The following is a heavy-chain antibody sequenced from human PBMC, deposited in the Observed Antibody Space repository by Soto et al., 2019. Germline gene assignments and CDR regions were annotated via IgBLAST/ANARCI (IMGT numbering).Heavy chain of an antibody. CDR3: VRYPRSVGGSYRPDY. D-gene: IGHD3-16*02. CDR2: INSDGSIT. V-gene: IGHV3-74*01. CDR1: GFTFSSYW. Sequence: GSLRLSCAASGFTFSSYWMHWVRQVPEKGLVWVSRINSDGSITNYADAVKGRFTISRDNAKNTLYLQMNSLRAEDTAVYYCVRYPRSVGGSYRPDYWGQGTLVTVSS. J-gene: IGHJ4*02.